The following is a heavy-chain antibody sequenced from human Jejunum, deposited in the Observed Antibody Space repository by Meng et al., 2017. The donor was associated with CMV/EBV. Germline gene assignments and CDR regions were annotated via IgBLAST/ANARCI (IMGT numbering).Heavy chain of an antibody. D-gene: IGHD3-10*01. CDR1: GFKVGYNY. V-gene: IGHV3-53*01. J-gene: IGHJ4*02. CDR3: AREGTGGSGYQLNY. Sequence: VQLVDAGGGLIQPGGPLKLSCAASGFKVGYNYMSWVRQAPGKGLEYVAFIHSAGTTYYADFVKGRFTISRDESKNTLYLQLNSLRADDTGVYYCAREGTGGSGYQLNYWGQGTLVTVSS. CDR2: IHSAGTT.